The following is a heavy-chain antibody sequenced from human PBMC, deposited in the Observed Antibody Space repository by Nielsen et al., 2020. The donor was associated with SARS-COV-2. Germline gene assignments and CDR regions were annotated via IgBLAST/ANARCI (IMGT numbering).Heavy chain of an antibody. CDR1: GYTFTSYD. CDR2: MNPNSGNT. V-gene: IGHV1-8*01. D-gene: IGHD3-3*01. Sequence: ASVNVSCKASGYTFTSYDINWVRQANGQGLEWMGWMNPNSGNTGYAQKFQGRVTMTRNTSISTAYMELSSLRSEDTAVYYCARGNYDFWSGYPYYYYGMDVWGQGTTVTVSS. J-gene: IGHJ6*02. CDR3: ARGNYDFWSGYPYYYYGMDV.